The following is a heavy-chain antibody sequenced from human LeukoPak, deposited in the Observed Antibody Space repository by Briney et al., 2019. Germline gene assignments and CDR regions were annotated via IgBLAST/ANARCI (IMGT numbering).Heavy chain of an antibody. V-gene: IGHV4-59*08. J-gene: IGHJ5*02. Sequence: SETLSLTCTVSGGSISSYYWSRIRQPPGKGLEWIGYIYYSGSTNYNPSLKSRVTISVDTSKNQFSLKLSSVTAADTAVYYCASHPVQLERRSWFDPWGQGTLVTVSS. D-gene: IGHD1-1*01. CDR3: ASHPVQLERRSWFDP. CDR2: IYYSGST. CDR1: GGSISSYY.